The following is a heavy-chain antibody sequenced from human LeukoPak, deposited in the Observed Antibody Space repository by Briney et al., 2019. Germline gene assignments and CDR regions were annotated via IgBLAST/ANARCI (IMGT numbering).Heavy chain of an antibody. CDR3: ARYSSSWWGAFDI. CDR2: IYYSGST. CDR1: GGSISSYY. Sequence: SETLSLTCTVSGGSISSYYWSWIRQPPEKGLEWIGYIYYSGSTNYNPSLKSRVSISVDTSKNQCSLKLSSVTAADTAVYYCARYSSSWWGAFDIWGQGTMVTVSS. D-gene: IGHD6-13*01. J-gene: IGHJ3*02. V-gene: IGHV4-59*01.